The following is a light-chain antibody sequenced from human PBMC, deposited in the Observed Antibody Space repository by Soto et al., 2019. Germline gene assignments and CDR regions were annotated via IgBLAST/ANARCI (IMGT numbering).Light chain of an antibody. Sequence: DIQMTQSPSSLSASVGDRATITCRASQSISSYLNWYQQKPGKAPKLLIYAASSLQSGVPSRFSGSGSGTDFTLTISSLEPEDFAVYYCQQHSNWPLTFGGGTKVDIK. CDR1: QSISSY. CDR2: AAS. J-gene: IGKJ4*01. V-gene: IGKV1-39*01. CDR3: QQHSNWPLT.